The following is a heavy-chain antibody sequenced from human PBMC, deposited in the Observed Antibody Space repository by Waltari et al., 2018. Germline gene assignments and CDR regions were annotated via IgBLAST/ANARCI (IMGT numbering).Heavy chain of an antibody. Sequence: QVQLVQSGAEVKKPGSSVKVYCKASGGTFSSYAISWVRQAPGQGLEWMGGIIPIFGTANYAQKFQGRVTITADESTSTAYMELSSLRSEDTAVYYCARHYYDSSGTPEYFDYWGQGTLVTVSS. CDR3: ARHYYDSSGTPEYFDY. CDR2: IIPIFGTA. D-gene: IGHD3-22*01. V-gene: IGHV1-69*01. J-gene: IGHJ4*02. CDR1: GGTFSSYA.